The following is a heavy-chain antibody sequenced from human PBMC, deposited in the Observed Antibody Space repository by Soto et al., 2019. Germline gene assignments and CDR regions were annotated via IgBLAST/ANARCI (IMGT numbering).Heavy chain of an antibody. CDR1: GYSFTTYW. CDR3: ARARVSTRRLEDPFDV. D-gene: IGHD3-3*01. V-gene: IGHV5-51*01. CDR2: IYPGDSDA. J-gene: IGHJ3*01. Sequence: GESLKISCKGSGYSFTTYWLAWVRQMAGKGLEYMGIIYPGDSDARYSPSFQGKVSISADKSISTAYLQWTSLKASDTAIYYCARARVSTRRLEDPFDVSAQGTMVTVSS.